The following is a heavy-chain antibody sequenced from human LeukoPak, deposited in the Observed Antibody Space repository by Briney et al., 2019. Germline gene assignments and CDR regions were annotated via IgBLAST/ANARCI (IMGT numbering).Heavy chain of an antibody. CDR2: IYPGDSDT. V-gene: IGHV5-51*01. D-gene: IGHD2-2*01. CDR3: ARGRYCSSTGCSHFDY. Sequence: KYGESLKISCKGSGYSFTSYWIGWVRQMPGKGLEWMGIIYPGDSDTRYSPSFQGQVTISADRSISTAYLQWSSLKASDTAMYYCARGRYCSSTGCSHFDYWGQGTLVTVSS. CDR1: GYSFTSYW. J-gene: IGHJ4*02.